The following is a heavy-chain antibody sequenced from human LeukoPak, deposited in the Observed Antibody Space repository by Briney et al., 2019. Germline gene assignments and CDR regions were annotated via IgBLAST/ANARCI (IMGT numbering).Heavy chain of an antibody. V-gene: IGHV3-49*03. J-gene: IGHJ6*03. CDR3: TRDVVAGLYYYYYYYMDV. D-gene: IGHD6-19*01. Sequence: PGGSLRLSCTASGFTFGDYAMSWFRQAPGKGLEWVGSIRSKAYGGTTEYAASVKGRFTISRDDSKSIAYLQMNSLKTEDTAVYYCTRDVVAGLYYYYYYYMDVWGKGTTVTVSS. CDR2: IRSKAYGGTT. CDR1: GFTFGDYA.